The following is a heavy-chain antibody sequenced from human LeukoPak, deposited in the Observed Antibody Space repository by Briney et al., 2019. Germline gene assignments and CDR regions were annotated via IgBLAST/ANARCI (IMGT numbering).Heavy chain of an antibody. CDR3: ASLGNPYSSGWTIDY. CDR2: INPNSGGT. CDR1: GYTFTGYY. J-gene: IGHJ4*02. D-gene: IGHD6-19*01. Sequence: ASVKVSCKASGYTFTGYYMHWVRQAPGQGLEWMGWINPNSGGTNYAQKFQGRVTMTRDTPISTAYMELSRLRSDDTAVYYCASLGNPYSSGWTIDYWGQGTLVTVSS. V-gene: IGHV1-2*02.